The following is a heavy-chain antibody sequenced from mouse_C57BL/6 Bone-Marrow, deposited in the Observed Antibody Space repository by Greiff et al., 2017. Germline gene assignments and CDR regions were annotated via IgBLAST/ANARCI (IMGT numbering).Heavy chain of an antibody. CDR2: IDPSDSET. Sequence: QVQLKQSGAELVRPGSSVKLSCKASGYTFTSYWMHWVKQRPIQGLEWIGNIDPSDSETHYNQKFKDKATLTVDKSSSTAYMQLSSLTSEDSAVYYCARDLFYYGNYLFYAMDYWGQGTSVTVSS. D-gene: IGHD2-1*01. V-gene: IGHV1-52*01. J-gene: IGHJ4*01. CDR1: GYTFTSYW. CDR3: ARDLFYYGNYLFYAMDY.